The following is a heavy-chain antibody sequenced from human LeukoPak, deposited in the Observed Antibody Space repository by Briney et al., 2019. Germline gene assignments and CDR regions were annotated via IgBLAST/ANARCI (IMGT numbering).Heavy chain of an antibody. Sequence: SETLSLTCTVSGGSVSSGSYYWSWLRQPPGKGLEWIGYIYYSGSTNYNPSLKRRVTILVDTSKNQFSLKLSSVTAADTAVYYCARDFTIFGLDVWGQGTTVTVSS. CDR1: GGSVSSGSYY. V-gene: IGHV4-61*01. D-gene: IGHD3-3*01. CDR3: ARDFTIFGLDV. CDR2: IYYSGST. J-gene: IGHJ6*02.